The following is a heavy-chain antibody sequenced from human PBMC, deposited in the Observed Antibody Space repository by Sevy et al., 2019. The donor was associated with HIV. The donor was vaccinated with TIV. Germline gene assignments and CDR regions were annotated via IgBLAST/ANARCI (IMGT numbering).Heavy chain of an antibody. V-gene: IGHV3-48*01. D-gene: IGHD6-13*01. Sequence: GGSLRLSCAASGFTFSSYSMNWVRQAPGKGLEWVSYISSSSSTIYYADSVKGRFTISRDNAKNSLYLQMNSLRAEDTAVYYCARDAYIAAAGTNYYYYKDVWGKGTTVTVSS. J-gene: IGHJ6*03. CDR1: GFTFSSYS. CDR2: ISSSSSTI. CDR3: ARDAYIAAAGTNYYYYKDV.